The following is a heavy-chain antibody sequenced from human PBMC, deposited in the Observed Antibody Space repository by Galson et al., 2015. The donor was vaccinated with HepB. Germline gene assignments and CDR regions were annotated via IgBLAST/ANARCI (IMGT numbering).Heavy chain of an antibody. CDR1: GLIFDRES. D-gene: IGHD5-18*01. Sequence: SCAVSGLIFDRESMHWVRQAPGKGLEWVAAISHDGRNKFYSASVKGRFTVARDNSKNTLYLQMNTLRGDDTALYYCARANGYFLVDFDYWGQGARVTVSS. V-gene: IGHV3-30*04. J-gene: IGHJ4*02. CDR2: ISHDGRNK. CDR3: ARANGYFLVDFDY.